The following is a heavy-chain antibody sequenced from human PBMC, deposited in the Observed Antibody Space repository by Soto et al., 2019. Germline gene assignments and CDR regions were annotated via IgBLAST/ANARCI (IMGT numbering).Heavy chain of an antibody. CDR1: DDSINSDKYY. J-gene: IGHJ6*03. Sequence: TSETLSLTCSGSDDSINSDKYYWGWIRQPPGKGLEWIGRIYYRGNAYYNPSLQTRVTISLDKSKNQFSLKLSSVTAADTAVYYCARGGHGDYGHYYYYYYMDVWGKGTTVTVSS. D-gene: IGHD4-17*01. V-gene: IGHV4-39*07. CDR2: IYYRGNA. CDR3: ARGGHGDYGHYYYYYYMDV.